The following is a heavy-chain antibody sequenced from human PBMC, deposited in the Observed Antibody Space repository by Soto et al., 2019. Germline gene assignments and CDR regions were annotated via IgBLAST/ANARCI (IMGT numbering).Heavy chain of an antibody. CDR3: ARMCYDYIWGSYRLDYYYYYMDV. V-gene: IGHV1-18*01. CDR2: ISAYNGNT. D-gene: IGHD3-16*02. Sequence: ASVKVSCKASGYTFTSYGISWVRQAPGQGLEWMGWISAYNGNTNYAQKLQGRVTMTTDTSTSTAYMELRSLRSDDTAVYYCARMCYDYIWGSYRLDYYYYYMDVWGKGTTVTVSS. J-gene: IGHJ6*03. CDR1: GYTFTSYG.